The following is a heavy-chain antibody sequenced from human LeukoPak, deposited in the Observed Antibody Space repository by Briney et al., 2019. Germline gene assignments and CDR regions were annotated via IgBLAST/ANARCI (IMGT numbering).Heavy chain of an antibody. Sequence: GESLKISCKGSGYRFSNYWIAWVRPMPGKGLEWMGIIYPGDSDTRYSPSFQGQVTISADKSISTAYLQWSSLKASDTAMYYCARLDGRQNSYGHYWGQGTLVIVSS. CDR3: ARLDGRQNSYGHY. J-gene: IGHJ4*02. CDR1: GYRFSNYW. D-gene: IGHD5-18*01. V-gene: IGHV5-51*01. CDR2: IYPGDSDT.